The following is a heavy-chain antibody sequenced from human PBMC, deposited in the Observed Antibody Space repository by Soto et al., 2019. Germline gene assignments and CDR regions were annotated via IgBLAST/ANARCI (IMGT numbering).Heavy chain of an antibody. CDR2: IWYDGSNK. D-gene: IGHD3-16*01. Sequence: GGSLRLSCAASGFTFSSYGMHWVRQAPGKGLEWVAVIWYDGSNKYYADSVKGRFTISRDNSKNTLYLQMNSLRAEDTAVYYCARALAWAMGDTSHYYGMDVWGQGTTVTVSS. J-gene: IGHJ6*02. CDR3: ARALAWAMGDTSHYYGMDV. CDR1: GFTFSSYG. V-gene: IGHV3-33*01.